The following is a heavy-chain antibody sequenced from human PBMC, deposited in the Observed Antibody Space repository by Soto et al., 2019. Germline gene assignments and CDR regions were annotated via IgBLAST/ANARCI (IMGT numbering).Heavy chain of an antibody. CDR3: PHVYGGYDNFDY. CDR1: GFSLSTSGVG. Sequence: QITLKESGPTLVKPTQTLTLTCTFSGFSLSTSGVGVGWIRQPPGKALEWLALIYWDDDKRYSPSLKSRLTITKDTSKNQVVLTMTNMDPLDPATYFCPHVYGGYDNFDYWGQGTLVTVSS. V-gene: IGHV2-5*02. CDR2: IYWDDDK. D-gene: IGHD5-12*01. J-gene: IGHJ4*02.